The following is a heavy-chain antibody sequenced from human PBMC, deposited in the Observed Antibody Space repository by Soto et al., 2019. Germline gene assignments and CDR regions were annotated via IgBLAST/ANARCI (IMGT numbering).Heavy chain of an antibody. Sequence: GGPMRLSCAAFGFTFSSLAMSWVRQAQGKGLEWVSAISGSGGSTYYADSVKGRFTISRDNSKNTLYLQMNSLRAEDTAVYYCAKNFYSAATQAFYWGQGTLVTVSS. CDR2: ISGSGGST. J-gene: IGHJ4*02. V-gene: IGHV3-23*01. D-gene: IGHD2-21*01. CDR3: AKNFYSAATQAFY. CDR1: GFTFSSLA.